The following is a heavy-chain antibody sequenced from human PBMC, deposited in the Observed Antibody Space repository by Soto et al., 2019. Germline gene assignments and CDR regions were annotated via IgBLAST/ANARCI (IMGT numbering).Heavy chain of an antibody. Sequence: QVQLVQSGAEVKKPGASVKVSCKASGYTFTSYYMHWVRQAPGQGLEWMGIIKPSGGSTSYAQKFQGSVTMTRDTSTSTVYMELSSLRSEDTAVYYCARDDCSSTSCSNWFDPWGQGTLVTVSS. J-gene: IGHJ5*02. D-gene: IGHD2-2*01. CDR1: GYTFTSYY. CDR3: ARDDCSSTSCSNWFDP. V-gene: IGHV1-46*01. CDR2: IKPSGGST.